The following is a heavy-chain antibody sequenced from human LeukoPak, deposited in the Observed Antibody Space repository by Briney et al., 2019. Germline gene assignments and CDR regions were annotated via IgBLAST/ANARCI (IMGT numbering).Heavy chain of an antibody. Sequence: SETLSLTCAVYGGSFSGYYWSWIRQPPGKGLEWIGEINHSGCTNYNPSLKSRVTISVDTSKNQFSLKLSSVTAADTAVYYCARGDYDILTGYYPPWGFDPWGQGTLVTVSS. CDR2: INHSGCT. CDR3: ARGDYDILTGYYPPWGFDP. D-gene: IGHD3-9*01. V-gene: IGHV4-34*01. J-gene: IGHJ5*02. CDR1: GGSFSGYY.